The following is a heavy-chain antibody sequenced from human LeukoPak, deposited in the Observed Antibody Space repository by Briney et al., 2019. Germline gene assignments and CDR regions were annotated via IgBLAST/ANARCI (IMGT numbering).Heavy chain of an antibody. J-gene: IGHJ4*02. Sequence: GGSLRLSCVASGFTVSSNYMSWVRQAPGKGLEWVSVIYSGGSTYYADSVKGRFTISRDNSKNTVHLQMNSLRAEDTAVYYCARERVFNWNYWFDYWGQGTLVTVSS. CDR3: ARERVFNWNYWFDY. D-gene: IGHD1-7*01. CDR2: IYSGGST. CDR1: GFTVSSNY. V-gene: IGHV3-66*01.